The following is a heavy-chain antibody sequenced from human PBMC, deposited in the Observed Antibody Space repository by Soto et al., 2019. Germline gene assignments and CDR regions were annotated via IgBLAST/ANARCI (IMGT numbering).Heavy chain of an antibody. D-gene: IGHD3-9*01. J-gene: IGHJ4*02. CDR2: ISWNSVSI. CDR3: AKERIRYLED. V-gene: IGHV3-9*01. CDR1: GFSVDDYA. Sequence: EVQLVESGGGLVQPGRSGRLSCAASGFSVDDYAMHRVRQAPGKGLEWVAGISWNSVSIDYADSVKGRFTISRDNAKNSLYLQMNSLRAEDTALYYCAKERIRYLEDWGQGTLVTVSS.